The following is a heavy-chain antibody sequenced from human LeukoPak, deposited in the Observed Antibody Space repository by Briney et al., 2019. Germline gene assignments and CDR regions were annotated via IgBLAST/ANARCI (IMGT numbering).Heavy chain of an antibody. V-gene: IGHV4-61*01. CDR2: IVDSGST. CDR1: AGSVGSGSYY. CDR3: ARHDAIISMIVGERPFEI. D-gene: IGHD3-22*01. J-gene: IGHJ3*02. Sequence: SQSLSLTCTVSAGSVGSGSYYWSWIRQPPWKGLEWFGCIVDSGSTNYNPSLKSRVTISADTSKNQFSLKLSSVTAADTAVYYCARHDAIISMIVGERPFEIWGQGALVTVSS.